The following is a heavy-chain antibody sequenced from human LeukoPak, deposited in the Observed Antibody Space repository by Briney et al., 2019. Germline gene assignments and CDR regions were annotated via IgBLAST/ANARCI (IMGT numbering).Heavy chain of an antibody. J-gene: IGHJ4*02. CDR3: AKDVQGGYSSINY. CDR1: GFTFSSYA. D-gene: IGHD6-13*01. Sequence: GGSLRLSCAASGFTFSSYAMSWVRQAPGKGLEWVSAISGSGGSTYYADSVKGRFTISRDNSKNTLYLQRNSLRAEDTAVYYCAKDVQGGYSSINYWGQGTLVTVSS. CDR2: ISGSGGST. V-gene: IGHV3-23*01.